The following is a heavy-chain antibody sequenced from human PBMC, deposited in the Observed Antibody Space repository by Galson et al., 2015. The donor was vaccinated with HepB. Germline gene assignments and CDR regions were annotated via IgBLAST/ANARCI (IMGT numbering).Heavy chain of an antibody. CDR2: INPSGGST. V-gene: IGHV1-46*01. CDR3: ARDSYDFWSGTAAYYFDY. Sequence: SVKVSCKASGYTFTSYYMHWVRQAPGQGLEWMGIINPSGGSTSYAQKFQGRVTMTRDMSTSTVYMELSSLRSEDTAVYYCARDSYDFWSGTAAYYFDYWGQGTLVTVSS. CDR1: GYTFTSYY. D-gene: IGHD3-3*01. J-gene: IGHJ4*02.